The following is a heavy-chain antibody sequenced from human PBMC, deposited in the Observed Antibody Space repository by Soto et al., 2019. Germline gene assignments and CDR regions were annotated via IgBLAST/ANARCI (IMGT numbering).Heavy chain of an antibody. J-gene: IGHJ3*02. Sequence: QVQLQESGPGLVKPSQTLSLTCTVSGGSISSGGYYWSWIRQHPGKGLEWIGYIYYSGSTYYNPSLKRRVTLSVDTSKNQFSLKLSSVTAADTAVYYCARFYMVRGVMGAFDIWGQGTMVTVSS. V-gene: IGHV4-31*03. CDR1: GGSISSGGYY. CDR3: ARFYMVRGVMGAFDI. CDR2: IYYSGST. D-gene: IGHD3-10*01.